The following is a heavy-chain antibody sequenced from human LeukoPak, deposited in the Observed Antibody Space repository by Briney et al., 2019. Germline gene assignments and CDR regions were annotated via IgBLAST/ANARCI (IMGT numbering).Heavy chain of an antibody. Sequence: MPGGSLRLSCAASGFTFDDYGMNWVRQAPGKGLEWVSSISSSSSYIYYADSVKGRFTISRDDAKNSLYLQMNSLRAEDTAVYYCARSGRMVRGVINYYYMDVWGKGTTVTISS. D-gene: IGHD3-10*01. CDR2: ISSSSSYI. V-gene: IGHV3-21*01. CDR3: ARSGRMVRGVINYYYMDV. CDR1: GFTFDDYG. J-gene: IGHJ6*03.